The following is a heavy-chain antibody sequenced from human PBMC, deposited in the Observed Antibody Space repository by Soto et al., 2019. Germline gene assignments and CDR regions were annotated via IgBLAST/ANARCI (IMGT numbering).Heavy chain of an antibody. CDR3: AKDKRLGFDP. D-gene: IGHD6-25*01. V-gene: IGHV3-23*01. CDR2: ISGSGGST. J-gene: IGHJ5*02. Sequence: PGGSLRLSCAASGFTFSSYTMSWVRQAPGKGRECVSAISGSGGSTYYADSVKGRFTISKDKSKNTLYLQMNSLRADDTAVYYCAKDKRLGFDPWVQGTLVNVSS. CDR1: GFTFSSYT.